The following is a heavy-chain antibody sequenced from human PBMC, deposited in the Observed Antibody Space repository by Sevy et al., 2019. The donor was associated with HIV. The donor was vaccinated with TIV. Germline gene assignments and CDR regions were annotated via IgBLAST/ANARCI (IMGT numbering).Heavy chain of an antibody. J-gene: IGHJ4*02. D-gene: IGHD2-21*02. Sequence: GSLRLSCTASGFTFSSFSMSWVRQAPGKGLEWVASINSRSTYIYHADPVKGRFTISRDNAKNSLYLQMNSLRAEDTAVSYCARDPSPGITAIQDYWGPGTLVTVSS. CDR3: ARDPSPGITAIQDY. V-gene: IGHV3-21*01. CDR2: INSRSTYI. CDR1: GFTFSSFS.